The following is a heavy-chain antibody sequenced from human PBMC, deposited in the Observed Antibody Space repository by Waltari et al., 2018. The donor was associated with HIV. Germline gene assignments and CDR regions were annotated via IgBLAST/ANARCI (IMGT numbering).Heavy chain of an antibody. Sequence: EVQLVESGGGLVQPGRSLRLSCAASGFTFDDYAMHWVRQPPGKGLEWVSGMSWNSGSIDYADSGKGRFTISRDNTKNSLYLQMNSVRAEDTALYYCAKDRGPFIAVAGTWGQGTLVTVSS. J-gene: IGHJ5*02. CDR3: AKDRGPFIAVAGT. CDR1: GFTFDDYA. V-gene: IGHV3-9*01. D-gene: IGHD6-19*01. CDR2: MSWNSGSI.